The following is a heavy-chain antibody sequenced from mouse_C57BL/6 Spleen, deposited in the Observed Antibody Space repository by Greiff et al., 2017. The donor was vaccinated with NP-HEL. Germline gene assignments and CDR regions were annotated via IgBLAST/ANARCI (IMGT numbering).Heavy chain of an antibody. CDR1: GFTFTDYY. Sequence: DVKLVESGGGLVQPGGSLSLSCAASGFTFTDYYMSWVRQPPGKALEWLGFIRNKANGYTTEYSASVKGRFTISRDNSQSILYLQMNALRAEDSATYYCARSETGYAMDYWGQGTSVTVSS. V-gene: IGHV7-3*01. CDR2: IRNKANGYTT. J-gene: IGHJ4*01. D-gene: IGHD4-1*01. CDR3: ARSETGYAMDY.